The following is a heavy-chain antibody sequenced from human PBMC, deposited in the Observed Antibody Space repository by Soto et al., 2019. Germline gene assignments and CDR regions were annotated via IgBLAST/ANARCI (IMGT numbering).Heavy chain of an antibody. CDR2: ISAYNGNT. V-gene: IGHV1-18*01. J-gene: IGHJ4*02. CDR3: AKGLHSSGWYNREQGYFDY. Sequence: ASVKVSCKASGYTFTSYGISWVRQAPGQGLEWMGWISAYNGNTNYAQKLQGRVTMTTDTSTSTAYMELRSLRAEDTAVYYCAKGLHSSGWYNREQGYFDYWGQGTLVTVSS. CDR1: GYTFTSYG. D-gene: IGHD6-19*01.